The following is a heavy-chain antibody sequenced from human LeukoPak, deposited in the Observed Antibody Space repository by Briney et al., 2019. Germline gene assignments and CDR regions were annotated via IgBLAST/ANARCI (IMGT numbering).Heavy chain of an antibody. CDR3: ARSRIHYDYVWGSYSPKSGTYYFDY. D-gene: IGHD3-16*01. Sequence: SETLSLTCAVYGGSFSGYYWSWIRQPPGKGLEWIGETNHSGSTNYNPSLKSRVTISVDTSKNQFSLKLSSVTAADTAVYYCARSRIHYDYVWGSYSPKSGTYYFDYWGQGTLVTVSS. CDR2: TNHSGST. J-gene: IGHJ4*02. CDR1: GGSFSGYY. V-gene: IGHV4-34*01.